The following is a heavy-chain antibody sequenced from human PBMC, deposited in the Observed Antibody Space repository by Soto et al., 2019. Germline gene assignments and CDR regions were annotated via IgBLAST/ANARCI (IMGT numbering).Heavy chain of an antibody. V-gene: IGHV1-18*01. Sequence: QVHLVQSGAEVKRPGASVKVSCQASGYTFGHFYITWVRQAPGQGLEWMGAITPHNRNTNYAEKFRGRVTMTTDTSRTTAYMELRSLRSDDTAVYYCARDEGGYVILTGYYRARHFCQWGQGALCTVSS. J-gene: IGHJ4*02. CDR2: ITPHNRNT. CDR3: ARDEGGYVILTGYYRARHFCQ. CDR1: GYTFGHFY. D-gene: IGHD3-9*01.